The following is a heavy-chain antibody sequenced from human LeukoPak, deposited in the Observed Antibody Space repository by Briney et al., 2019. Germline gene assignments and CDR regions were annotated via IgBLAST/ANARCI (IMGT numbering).Heavy chain of an antibody. CDR3: ARAQYYYDSSGYSQYYFDY. J-gene: IGHJ4*02. CDR1: GFTFSSYG. Sequence: GGSLRLSCAASGFTFSSYGMHWVRQAPGKGLEWVAVISYDGSNKYYADSVKGRFTISRDNSKNTLYLQMNSLRAEDTAVYYCARAQYYYDSSGYSQYYFDYWGQGTLVTVS. D-gene: IGHD3-22*01. CDR2: ISYDGSNK. V-gene: IGHV3-30*03.